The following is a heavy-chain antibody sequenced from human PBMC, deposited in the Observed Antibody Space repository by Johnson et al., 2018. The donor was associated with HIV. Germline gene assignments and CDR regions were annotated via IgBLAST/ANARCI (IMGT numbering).Heavy chain of an antibody. CDR3: ARERATLWFRASGAAFDI. CDR1: GFTFSRYW. Sequence: VQLVESGGGLVQPGGSLRLSCAASGFTFSRYWMHWVRQAPGKGLVWVSRINSDGNSTNYADSVKGRFTISRDNAKNTLYLQMNSLRAEDTAVYYCARERATLWFRASGAAFDIWGQGTMVTVSS. CDR2: INSDGNST. D-gene: IGHD3-10*01. J-gene: IGHJ3*02. V-gene: IGHV3-74*01.